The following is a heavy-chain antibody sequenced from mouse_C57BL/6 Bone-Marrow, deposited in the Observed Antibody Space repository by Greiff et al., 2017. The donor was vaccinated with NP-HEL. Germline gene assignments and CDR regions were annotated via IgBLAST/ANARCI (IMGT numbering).Heavy chain of an antibody. D-gene: IGHD1-1*01. CDR3: ERIFPITTVEDY. CDR2: INPGSGGT. V-gene: IGHV1-54*01. J-gene: IGHJ2*01. CDR1: GYAFTNYL. Sequence: VQLQQSGAELVRPGTSVKVSCKASGYAFTNYLIAWVKQRPGQGLEWIGVINPGSGGTNYNEKFKGKATLTVDTSSSTAYMQLSSLTSEDSAVYVCERIFPITTVEDYWGQGTTLTVAS.